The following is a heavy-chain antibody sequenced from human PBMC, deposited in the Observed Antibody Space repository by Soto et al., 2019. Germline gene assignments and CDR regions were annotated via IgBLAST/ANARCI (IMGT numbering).Heavy chain of an antibody. CDR3: TILEMPPAH. CDR2: IKSKSEGETT. V-gene: IGHV3-15*01. Sequence: GGSLRLSCVVSGLTFSNAWMSWVRQAPGKGLEWVGRIKSKSEGETTDYAAPVKGRFTISRHDSNSTLYLQMNSLKTEDTAVYYCTILEMPPAHCGQGSLVTGSS. CDR1: GLTFSNAW. J-gene: IGHJ1*01. D-gene: IGHD1-26*01.